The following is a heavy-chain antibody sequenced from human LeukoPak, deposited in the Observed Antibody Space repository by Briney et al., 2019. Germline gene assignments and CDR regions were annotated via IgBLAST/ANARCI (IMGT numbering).Heavy chain of an antibody. D-gene: IGHD6-19*01. CDR3: ARGGSGWKLDY. J-gene: IGHJ4*02. Sequence: PSETLSLTCAVSGGSISSGGYSWSWIRQPPGRGLEWIGYIYHSGSTYYNPSLKSRVTISVDTSKNQFSLKLSSVTAADTAVYYCARGGSGWKLDYWGQGTLVTVSS. CDR1: GGSISSGGYS. V-gene: IGHV4-30-2*01. CDR2: IYHSGST.